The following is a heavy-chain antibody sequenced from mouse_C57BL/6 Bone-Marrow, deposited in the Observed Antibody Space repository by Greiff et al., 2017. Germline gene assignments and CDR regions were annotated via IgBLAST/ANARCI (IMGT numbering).Heavy chain of an antibody. V-gene: IGHV1-26*01. Sequence: VQLQQPGPELVKPGASVKISCKASGYTFTDYYMNWVKQRPGKSLDWIGEINPNNGGTSYNQKFKDKATLTVDKSSSTAYMELRSLTPEDSAVYYGARGGSYGFYAMDDWGQGTSVTVSS. CDR1: GYTFTDYY. CDR2: INPNNGGT. J-gene: IGHJ4*01. D-gene: IGHD1-1*01. CDR3: ARGGSYGFYAMDD.